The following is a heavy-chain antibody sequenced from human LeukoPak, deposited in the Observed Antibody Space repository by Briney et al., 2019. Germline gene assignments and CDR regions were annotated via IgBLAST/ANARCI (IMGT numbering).Heavy chain of an antibody. CDR2: ISWNSGSI. CDR1: GFTFDDYA. Sequence: GGSLRLSCAASGFTFDDYAMHWVRQAPGKGLEWVSGISWNSGSIGYADSVKDRFTISRDNAKNSLYLQMNSLRAEDTALYYCAKDSSGYYKAFDIWGQGTMVTVSS. D-gene: IGHD3-22*01. J-gene: IGHJ3*02. V-gene: IGHV3-9*01. CDR3: AKDSSGYYKAFDI.